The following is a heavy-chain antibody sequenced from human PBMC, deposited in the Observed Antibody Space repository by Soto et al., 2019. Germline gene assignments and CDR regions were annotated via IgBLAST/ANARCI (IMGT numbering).Heavy chain of an antibody. CDR1: GGSISSGGYY. J-gene: IGHJ5*02. CDR2: IYYRGST. V-gene: IGHV4-31*03. Sequence: QVQLQESGPGLVKPSQTLSLTCTVSGGSISSGGYYWSWIRQRPGKGLEWIGYIYYRGSTHYNPALKSRVTISVDTSKNQFSLKLSSVTAADTAVYYCARALTTVTVFDPWGQGTLVTVSS. D-gene: IGHD4-17*01. CDR3: ARALTTVTVFDP.